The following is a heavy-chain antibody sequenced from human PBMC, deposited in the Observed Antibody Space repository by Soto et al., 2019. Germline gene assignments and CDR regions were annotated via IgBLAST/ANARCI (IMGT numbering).Heavy chain of an antibody. CDR2: ISAYNGNT. J-gene: IGHJ4*02. D-gene: IGHD1-26*01. CDR1: GYTFTSYG. CDR3: ARDLGGSQYTPVDY. Sequence: QVQLVQSGAEVKKPGASVKVSCKASGYTFTSYGISWVRQAPGQGLEWMGWISAYNGNTNYAQKLQGRVTMTAETSKSTADMALRSLMSEEPAVYYWARDLGGSQYTPVDYWGQGTLVTVSS. V-gene: IGHV1-18*01.